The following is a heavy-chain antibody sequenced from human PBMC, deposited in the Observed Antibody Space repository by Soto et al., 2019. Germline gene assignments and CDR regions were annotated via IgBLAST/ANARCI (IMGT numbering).Heavy chain of an antibody. D-gene: IGHD3-22*01. CDR2: ISSSSSYT. CDR1: GFTFSDYY. J-gene: IGHJ4*02. CDR3: ASLGTTYYYDSSGYYPDY. Sequence: PGGSLRLSCAASGFTFSDYYMSWIRQAPGKGLEWVSYISSSSSYTNYADSVKGRFTISRDNAKNSLYLQMNSLRAEDTAVYYCASLGTTYYYDSSGYYPDYWGQGTLVTVSS. V-gene: IGHV3-11*06.